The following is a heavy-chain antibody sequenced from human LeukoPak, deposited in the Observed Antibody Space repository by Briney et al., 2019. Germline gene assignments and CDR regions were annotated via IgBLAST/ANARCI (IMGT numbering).Heavy chain of an antibody. CDR3: ARDFYDILTGSWDWFDP. V-gene: IGHV4-4*07. Sequence: SETLSLTCTVSGGSISSYYWSWIRQPAGKGLEWIGRIYTSGSTNYNPSLKSRVTMSVDTSKNQFSLKLSSVTAADTAMYYCARDFYDILTGSWDWFDPWGQGTLVTVSS. D-gene: IGHD3-9*01. CDR1: GGSISSYY. J-gene: IGHJ5*02. CDR2: IYTSGST.